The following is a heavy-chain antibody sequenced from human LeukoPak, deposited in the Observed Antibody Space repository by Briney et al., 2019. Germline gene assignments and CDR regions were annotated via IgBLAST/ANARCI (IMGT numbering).Heavy chain of an antibody. CDR2: VNSDGSST. CDR1: GFTFSNYW. CDR3: ARGSHAFDM. Sequence: GGSLRLSCAASGFTFSNYWMHWVRQAPGKGLVWVSRVNSDGSSTNHADSVKGRFTISRDNAKNTLSLQMNSLRAEDTAVYYCARGSHAFDMWGQGTMVTVSS. D-gene: IGHD3-10*01. V-gene: IGHV3-74*01. J-gene: IGHJ3*02.